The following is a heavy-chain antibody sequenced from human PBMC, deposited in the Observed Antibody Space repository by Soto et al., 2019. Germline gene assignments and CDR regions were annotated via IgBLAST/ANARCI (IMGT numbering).Heavy chain of an antibody. Sequence: EVHLVESGGGLVRPGGSLRLSCVASGFTFSSYSMNWVRQAPGKGLEWVSAINVFSDAIFYADSVRGRFTTSRDNAKNSLYLQMNSLRAEDTAVYYCARDRERYNDANTKPFDFWGQGTLVTVST. CDR1: GFTFSSYS. CDR2: INVFSDAI. CDR3: ARDRERYNDANTKPFDF. V-gene: IGHV3-21*01. D-gene: IGHD1-1*01. J-gene: IGHJ4*02.